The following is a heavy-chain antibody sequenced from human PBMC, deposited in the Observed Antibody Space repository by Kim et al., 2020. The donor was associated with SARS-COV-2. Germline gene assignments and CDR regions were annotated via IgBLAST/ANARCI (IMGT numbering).Heavy chain of an antibody. V-gene: IGHV4-59*08. CDR3: ARHSWRVPINPSTVSRAFDI. D-gene: IGHD2-21*02. CDR1: GGSISSYY. J-gene: IGHJ3*02. Sequence: SETLSLTCTVSGGSISSYYWSWIRQPPGKGLEWIGYIYYSGSTNYNPSLKSRVTISVDTSKNQFSLKLSSVTAADTAVYYCARHSWRVPINPSTVSRAFDIWGQGTMVTVSS. CDR2: IYYSGST.